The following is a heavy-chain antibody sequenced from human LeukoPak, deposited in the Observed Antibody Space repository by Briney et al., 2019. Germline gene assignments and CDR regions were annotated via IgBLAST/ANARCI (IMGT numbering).Heavy chain of an antibody. D-gene: IGHD3-16*01. Sequence: GSPRLSRSATGLRFFNFSISWGRPGPARGLEWVSSIRGNGETFYADSVKGRFTLYSDSSANTVYFQLNNLRVEDTAIYYCARASWVSSTDAVRWGQGTLVTVSS. J-gene: IGHJ4*02. CDR2: IRGNGET. CDR1: GLRFFNFS. CDR3: ARASWVSSTDAVR. V-gene: IGHV3-23*01.